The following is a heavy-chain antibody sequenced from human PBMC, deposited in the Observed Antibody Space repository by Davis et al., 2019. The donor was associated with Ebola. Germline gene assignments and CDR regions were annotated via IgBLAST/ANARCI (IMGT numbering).Heavy chain of an antibody. Sequence: MPSETLSLTCAVYGGSFSGYYWSWIRQPPGKGLEWIGYIYYSGSTNYNPSLKSRVTISVDTSKNQFSLKLSSVTAADTAVYYCARVDVGYCSSTSCYPNYYYYYAMDVWGQGTTVTVSS. J-gene: IGHJ6*02. CDR1: GGSFSGYY. CDR3: ARVDVGYCSSTSCYPNYYYYYAMDV. V-gene: IGHV4-59*01. CDR2: IYYSGST. D-gene: IGHD2-2*01.